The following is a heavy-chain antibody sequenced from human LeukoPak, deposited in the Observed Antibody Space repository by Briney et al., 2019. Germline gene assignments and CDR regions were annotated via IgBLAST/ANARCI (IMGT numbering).Heavy chain of an antibody. CDR3: ARSQFDY. V-gene: IGHV3-74*01. J-gene: IGHJ4*02. Sequence: PGASLRLSCTPAGFPFSSYWMLWVRQDPGKGLVWVSRISGDGNVTKYADSVKGRFTISRDNTKNILYLQMDTLRAEDTATYYCARSQFDYWGQGTLLTVSS. CDR1: GFPFSSYW. CDR2: ISGDGNVT.